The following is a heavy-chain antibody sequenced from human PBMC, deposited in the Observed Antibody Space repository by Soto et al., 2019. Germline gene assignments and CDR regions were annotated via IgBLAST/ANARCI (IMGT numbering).Heavy chain of an antibody. J-gene: IGHJ6*02. CDR1: GFTFSSYA. CDR2: ISGSGGST. CDR3: AKTGPGLYYYYGMGV. V-gene: IGHV3-23*01. Sequence: GGSLRLSCAASGFTFSSYAMSWVRQAPGKGLEWVSAISGSGGSTYYADSVKGRFTISRDSSKNTLYLQMNSLRAEDTAVYYCAKTGPGLYYYYGMGVWGQGTTVTVSS.